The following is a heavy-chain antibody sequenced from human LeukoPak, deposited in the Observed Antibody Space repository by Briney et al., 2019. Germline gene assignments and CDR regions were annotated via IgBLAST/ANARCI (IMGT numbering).Heavy chain of an antibody. J-gene: IGHJ3*02. Sequence: PGGSLRLSCAASGFTFSSYWMSWVRQAPGKGLEWVANIKQDGSEKYYVDSVKGRFTISRDNAKNSLYLQRNSLRAEDTAVYYCATFTYCGGDCYSLDAFDIWGQGTMVTVSS. CDR3: ATFTYCGGDCYSLDAFDI. CDR1: GFTFSSYW. V-gene: IGHV3-7*01. CDR2: IKQDGSEK. D-gene: IGHD2-21*01.